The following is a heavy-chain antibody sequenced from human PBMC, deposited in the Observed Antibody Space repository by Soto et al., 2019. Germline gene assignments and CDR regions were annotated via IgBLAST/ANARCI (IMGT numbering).Heavy chain of an antibody. V-gene: IGHV3-30*18. CDR3: AKEIAVAGDFDY. J-gene: IGHJ4*01. D-gene: IGHD6-19*01. Sequence: PGGSLRLSCVASGFTFSSYGIHRVRQAPGKGLEWVAVISNDGSNEYYADSVKGRFTISRDNSKNTLYLQMDSLRPEDTAVYYCAKEIAVAGDFDYWGHGTLVTVSS. CDR2: ISNDGSNE. CDR1: GFTFSSYG.